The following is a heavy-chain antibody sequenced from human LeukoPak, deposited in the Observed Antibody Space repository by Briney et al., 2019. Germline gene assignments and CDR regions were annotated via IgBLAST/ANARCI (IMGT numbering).Heavy chain of an antibody. Sequence: SETLSLTCTVSGGSISSYYWSWVRQPPGKGLEWIGYIYYSGSTNYNPSLKSRVTISVDTSKNQFSLKLSSVTASDTAVDYCXXXXFGXYYFDYWGQGTLVTVSS. CDR2: IYYSGST. D-gene: IGHD3-16*01. J-gene: IGHJ4*02. V-gene: IGHV4-59*08. CDR1: GGSISSYY. CDR3: XXXXFGXYYFDY.